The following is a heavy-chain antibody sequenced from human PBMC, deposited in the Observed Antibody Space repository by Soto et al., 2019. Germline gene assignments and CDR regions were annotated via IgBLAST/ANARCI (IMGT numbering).Heavy chain of an antibody. CDR1: GFTFSSYA. CDR3: VKDGIAVSGTDAFDI. J-gene: IGHJ3*02. CDR2: ISSNGGST. V-gene: IGHV3-64D*06. D-gene: IGHD6-19*01. Sequence: GGSLRLSCSASGFTFSSYAMHWVRQAPGKGLEYVSAISSNGGSTYYADSVKGRFTISRDNSKNTLYLQMSSLRAEDTAAYDCVKDGIAVSGTDAFDIWGQGTMVTVSS.